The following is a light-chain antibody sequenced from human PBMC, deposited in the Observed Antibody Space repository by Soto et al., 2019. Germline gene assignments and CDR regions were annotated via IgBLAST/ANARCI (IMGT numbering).Light chain of an antibody. CDR1: QSISSW. V-gene: IGKV1-5*03. CDR3: QQYNSYPFT. Sequence: DIQMTQSPSTLSASVGDRVTITCLASQSISSWLAWYQQKPGKAPKLLIYKASSLESGVPARFSGSGSVTEFTLTISSLQPDDFATYYCQQYNSYPFTFGPGTKVDIK. J-gene: IGKJ3*01. CDR2: KAS.